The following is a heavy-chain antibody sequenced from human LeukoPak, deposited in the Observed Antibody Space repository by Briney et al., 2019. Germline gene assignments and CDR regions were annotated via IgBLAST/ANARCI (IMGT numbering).Heavy chain of an antibody. CDR1: GYTFTSYD. CDR2: MNPNSGNT. D-gene: IGHD3-10*01. CDR3: ASATGSGSYFDAFDI. Sequence: ASVKVSCKASGYTFTSYDINWVRQATGQGLEWMGWMNPNSGNTGYAQKSQGRVTMTRNTSISTAYMELSSLRSEDTAVYYCASATGSGSYFDAFDIWAKGQWSPSLQ. V-gene: IGHV1-8*01. J-gene: IGHJ3*02.